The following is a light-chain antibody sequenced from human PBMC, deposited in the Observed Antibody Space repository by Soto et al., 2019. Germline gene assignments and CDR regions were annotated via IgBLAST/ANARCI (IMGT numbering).Light chain of an antibody. CDR1: SSDVGGYNY. CDR2: EVS. V-gene: IGLV2-14*01. CDR3: SSYTSNSTRV. J-gene: IGLJ1*01. Sequence: QSALTQPASVSGSPGQSITISCTGTSSDVGGYNYVSWYQQHPGKAPKLMIYEVSNRPSGVSNRFSGSKSGNTASLTIYGLQAEAEADYYCSSYTSNSTRVFGTGTQLTVL.